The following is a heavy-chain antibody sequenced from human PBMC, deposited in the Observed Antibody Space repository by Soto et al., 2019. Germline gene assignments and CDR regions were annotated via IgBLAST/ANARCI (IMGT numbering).Heavy chain of an antibody. Sequence: PGGSLRLSCAASGFTFSNAWMNWVRQVPGKGLEWVGRIKSKTDGGTTDYAAPVKGRFTISRDDSKNTLYLQMNSLKTEDTAVYYCTTDDSPHPEPPDYYYYYGMDVWGQGTTVTVSS. CDR1: GFTFSNAW. CDR2: IKSKTDGGTT. D-gene: IGHD1-26*01. V-gene: IGHV3-15*07. J-gene: IGHJ6*02. CDR3: TTDDSPHPEPPDYYYYYGMDV.